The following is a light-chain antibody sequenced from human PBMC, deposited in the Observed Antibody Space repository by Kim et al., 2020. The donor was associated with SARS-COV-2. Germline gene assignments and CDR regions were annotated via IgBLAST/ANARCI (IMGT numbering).Light chain of an antibody. CDR2: CNN. CDR1: TSNIGGDA. J-gene: IGLJ2*01. V-gene: IGLV1-44*01. CDR3: AAWDDSLNGPGV. Sequence: QSVVTQPPSASGTPGQRVTISCSGSTSNIGGDAVNWFQHLPGTAPKLLIYCNNQRPSGVPDRFSVSKSGTSASLAISGLQSEDEANYSCAAWDDSLNGPGVFGGGTQLTVL.